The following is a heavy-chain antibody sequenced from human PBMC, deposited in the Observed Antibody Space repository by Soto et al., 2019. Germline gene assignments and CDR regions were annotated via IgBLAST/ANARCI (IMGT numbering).Heavy chain of an antibody. CDR2: IYDTEST. CDR1: GGSITNYY. V-gene: IGHV4-59*01. CDR3: ARGSKYYYSGIDV. J-gene: IGHJ6*02. Sequence: SETLSLTCAVSGGSITNYYWTWIRQPPGKGLEYIGYIYDTESTNYNPSLKSRVTISVDTSKKQLSLRLSAVSAADTAVYFCARGSKYYYSGIDVWGQGTTVTVSS.